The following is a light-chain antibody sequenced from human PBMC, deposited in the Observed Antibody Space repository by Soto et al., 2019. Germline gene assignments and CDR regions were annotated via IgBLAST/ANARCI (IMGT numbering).Light chain of an antibody. CDR1: QSVSGN. V-gene: IGKV3-15*01. Sequence: EIVMTQSPATLSVSPGERATLSCRASQSVSGNLAWYQQKPGQAPRLLIYGASTRATGIPARFSGSGSGTEFTLTISSLQSEDSAVYYSQQYNNWPPVTFGGGTKVEIK. CDR2: GAS. CDR3: QQYNNWPPVT. J-gene: IGKJ4*01.